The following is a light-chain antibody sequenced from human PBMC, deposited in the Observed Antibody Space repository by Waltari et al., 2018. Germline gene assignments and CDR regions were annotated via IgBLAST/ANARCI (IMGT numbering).Light chain of an antibody. V-gene: IGLV1-40*01. J-gene: IGLJ3*02. CDR2: GTT. CDR3: QSFDSNVRGGVV. CDR1: SSNIGAGHD. Sequence: QSILTQPTSVSGAPGQRGTISCTGSSSNIGAGHDVHWYQAFPGTAPKLLIYGTTNRPSGVPDRFSGSKSGSSASLAINGLQAEDEADYYCQSFDSNVRGGVVFGGGTKVTVL.